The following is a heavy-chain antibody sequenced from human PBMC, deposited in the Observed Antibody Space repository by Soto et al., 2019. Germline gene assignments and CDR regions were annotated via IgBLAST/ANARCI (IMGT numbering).Heavy chain of an antibody. Sequence: QVQLVQSGAEEKKPGASVKVSCKASGYTFTSYAMHWVRQAPGQRLEWMGWINAGNGNTKYSQKFQGRVTTTRDTSASTAYMELSSLRSEDTAVYYCARERRFLEWLLFDYWGQGTLVTVSS. D-gene: IGHD3-3*01. CDR3: ARERRFLEWLLFDY. CDR1: GYTFTSYA. J-gene: IGHJ4*02. V-gene: IGHV1-3*05. CDR2: INAGNGNT.